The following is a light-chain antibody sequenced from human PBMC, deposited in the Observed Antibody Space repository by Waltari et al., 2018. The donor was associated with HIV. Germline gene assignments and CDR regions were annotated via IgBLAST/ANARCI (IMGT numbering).Light chain of an antibody. CDR2: KTS. CDR1: QIIENW. CDR3: QQYNSHSYT. V-gene: IGKV1-5*03. J-gene: IGKJ2*01. Sequence: DVQMTQSPATLSASVGDRVSITCRASQIIENWLAWYQQKPGQPPELLIYKTSYLQSGVPTRFSGSGSVADFTLTIDGLQPEDFATYYCQQYNSHSYTFGQGTKL.